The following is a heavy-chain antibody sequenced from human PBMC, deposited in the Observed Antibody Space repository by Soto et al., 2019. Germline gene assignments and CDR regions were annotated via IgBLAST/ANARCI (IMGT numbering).Heavy chain of an antibody. CDR1: GYSFTRHW. CDR2: IFPSDSDT. Sequence: GEYLNISCTGAGYSFTRHWISCVRQMPGKGLEWMGRIFPSDSDTSYSPSFQGQVTISGDKSISTAYLQWSSLKASDTAMYYCARRPGSWFDPRGQGTRVTVSA. CDR3: ARRPGSWFDP. V-gene: IGHV5-51*01. J-gene: IGHJ5*02. D-gene: IGHD3-10*01.